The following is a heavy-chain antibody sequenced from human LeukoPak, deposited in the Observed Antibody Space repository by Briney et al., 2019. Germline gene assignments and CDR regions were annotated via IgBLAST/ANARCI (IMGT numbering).Heavy chain of an antibody. D-gene: IGHD2-15*01. V-gene: IGHV3-48*03. CDR1: GFTFSSYE. J-gene: IGHJ4*02. CDR2: ISIRSSTI. Sequence: GGSLRLSCAASGFTFSSYEMNWVRQAPGKGLEWISYISIRSSTIYYADSVKGRFTISRDDAANSLYLQMNSLRVEDTAVYYCARDRGFCSGGACYLFDSWGQGVLVTVSS. CDR3: ARDRGFCSGGACYLFDS.